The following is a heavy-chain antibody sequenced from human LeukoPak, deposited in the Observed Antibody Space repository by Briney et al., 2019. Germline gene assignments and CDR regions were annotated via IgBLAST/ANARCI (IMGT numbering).Heavy chain of an antibody. CDR3: ARGSAFDI. J-gene: IGHJ3*02. V-gene: IGHV6-1*01. Sequence: SQTLSLTCAISGDSVSSNSATWNWIRQSPSRGLEWLGRTYYRSKWFNDYAVSVESRITVIPDTSKNQFSLHLNSVILEDTAVYYCARGSAFDIWGQGTRVTVSS. CDR1: GDSVSSNSAT. CDR2: TYYRSKWFN.